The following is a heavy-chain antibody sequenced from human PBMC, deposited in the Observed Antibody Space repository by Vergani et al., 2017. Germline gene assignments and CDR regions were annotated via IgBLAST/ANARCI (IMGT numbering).Heavy chain of an antibody. CDR1: GFTFSSYG. Sequence: QVQLVESGGGVVQPGRSLRLSCAASGFTFSSYGMHWVRQAPGKGLEWVAVISYDGSNKYYADSVKGRFTISRDNSKNTLYLQMNSLRAEDTAVYYCAKCPGSGGSCSHFQHWGQGTLVTVSS. CDR3: AKCPGSGGSCSHFQH. D-gene: IGHD2-15*01. CDR2: ISYDGSNK. V-gene: IGHV3-30*18. J-gene: IGHJ1*01.